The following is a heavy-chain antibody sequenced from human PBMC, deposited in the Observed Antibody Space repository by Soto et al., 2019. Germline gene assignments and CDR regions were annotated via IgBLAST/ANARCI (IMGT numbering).Heavy chain of an antibody. CDR2: FDPEDGET. D-gene: IGHD6-19*01. V-gene: IGHV1-24*01. J-gene: IGHJ6*02. Sequence: QVQLVQSGAEVKKPGASVKVSCKVSGYTLTELSMHWVRQAPGKGLEWMGGFDPEDGETIYAQNFQGRVTMTEDTTTDTDYMELGSLRSEDTAVYCCATDQRIAVGDILGILPAYGMDFWGQRTTVTVAS. CDR3: ATDQRIAVGDILGILPAYGMDF. CDR1: GYTLTELS.